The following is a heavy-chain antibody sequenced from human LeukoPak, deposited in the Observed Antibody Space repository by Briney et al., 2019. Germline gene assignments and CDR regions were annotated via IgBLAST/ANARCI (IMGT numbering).Heavy chain of an antibody. CDR2: ISWNSGSI. CDR3: ARGDYYDILTGPHYYGMDV. Sequence: GGSLRLSCAASGFTFDDYAMHWVRQAPGKGLEWVSGISWNSGSIGYADSVKGRFTISRGNAKNSLYLQMNSLRAGDTAVYYCARGDYYDILTGPHYYGMDVWGQGTTVTVSS. D-gene: IGHD3-9*01. J-gene: IGHJ6*02. V-gene: IGHV3-9*01. CDR1: GFTFDDYA.